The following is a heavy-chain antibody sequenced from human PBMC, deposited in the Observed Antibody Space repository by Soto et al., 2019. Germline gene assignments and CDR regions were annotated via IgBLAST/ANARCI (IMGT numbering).Heavy chain of an antibody. D-gene: IGHD5-12*01. CDR2: IYYSGST. CDR3: ARVTRDGYNSWYYFDY. V-gene: IGHV4-31*03. J-gene: IGHJ4*02. Sequence: SETLSLTCTVSGGSISSGGYYWSWIRQHPGKGLEWIGYIYYSGSTYYNPSLKSRVTISVDTSKYQFSLKLSSVTAADTAVYFCARVTRDGYNSWYYFDYWGQGTLVTVSS. CDR1: GGSISSGGYY.